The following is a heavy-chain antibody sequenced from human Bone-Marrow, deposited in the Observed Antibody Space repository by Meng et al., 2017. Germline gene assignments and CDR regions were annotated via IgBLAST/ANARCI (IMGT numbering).Heavy chain of an antibody. CDR2: INPSSGGT. V-gene: IGHV1-2*06. J-gene: IGHJ4*02. CDR1: GYTFTGYY. D-gene: IGHD3-22*01. Sequence: ASVKVSCKAAGYTFTGYYMHWVRQAPGQGLEWMGRINPSSGGTNYAQKFQGRVTMTRDTSISTAYMELSRLRTDDTAVYYCARGTYYYDSTGQLGSDYWGQGTLVTVSS. CDR3: ARGTYYYDSTGQLGSDY.